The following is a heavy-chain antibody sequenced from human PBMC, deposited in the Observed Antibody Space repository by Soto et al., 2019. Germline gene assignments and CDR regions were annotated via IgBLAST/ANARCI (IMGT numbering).Heavy chain of an antibody. CDR2: RSYDGRNK. D-gene: IGHD2-15*01. J-gene: IGHJ4*02. Sequence: QVQLVESGGGVVQPGRSLRLSCAASGFTFSTYGIHWVSQAPGKGLEWVAVRSYDGRNKYCADSVKGRFTISRDNSKNPLGLQMNSLAAEDTAVYYCAKELGRYCSGGGCYYVDYWGQGTLVTVSS. CDR3: AKELGRYCSGGGCYYVDY. V-gene: IGHV3-30*18. CDR1: GFTFSTYG.